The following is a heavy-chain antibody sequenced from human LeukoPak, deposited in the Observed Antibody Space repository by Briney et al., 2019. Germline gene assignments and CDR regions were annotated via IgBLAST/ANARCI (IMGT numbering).Heavy chain of an antibody. CDR1: GFTFSDYY. CDR2: ISSSGSTI. V-gene: IGHV3-11*01. D-gene: IGHD2-15*01. J-gene: IGHJ4*02. Sequence: GGSLRLSCAASGFTFSDYYMSWIRQAPGKGLEWVSYISSSGSTIYYADSVKGRFTISRDSSKNTLYLGVNSLRTEDSALYYCAKGTTGSKYSSSDFWGQGTLVTVSS. CDR3: AKGTTGSKYSSSDF.